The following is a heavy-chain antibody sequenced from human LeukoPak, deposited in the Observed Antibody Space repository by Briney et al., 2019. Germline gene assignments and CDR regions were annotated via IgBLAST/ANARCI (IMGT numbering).Heavy chain of an antibody. V-gene: IGHV4-34*01. CDR3: ARPGYCSGGSCYALFDY. CDR1: GGSFSGYY. CDR2: INHSGST. J-gene: IGHJ4*02. Sequence: SETLSLTCAVYGGSFSGYYWSWIRQPPGKGLEWIGEINHSGSTNYNPSLKSRVTISVDTSKNQFSLKLSSVTAADTAVYYCARPGYCSGGSCYALFDYWGQGTLVTVSS. D-gene: IGHD2-15*01.